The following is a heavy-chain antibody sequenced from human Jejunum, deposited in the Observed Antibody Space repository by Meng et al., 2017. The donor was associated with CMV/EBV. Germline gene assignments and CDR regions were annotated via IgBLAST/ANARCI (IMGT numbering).Heavy chain of an antibody. CDR3: AKDLGYCTDTSCPTYGYFDF. CDR2: ISGSGGST. Sequence: YTMSWVRQAPGKGLEGVSGISGSGGSTYYADSVKGRFTISRDNSKNTLYLQMNSLRAEDTAVYYCAKDLGYCTDTSCPTYGYFDFWGQGTLVTVSS. D-gene: IGHD2-2*01. J-gene: IGHJ4*02. CDR1: YT. V-gene: IGHV3-23*01.